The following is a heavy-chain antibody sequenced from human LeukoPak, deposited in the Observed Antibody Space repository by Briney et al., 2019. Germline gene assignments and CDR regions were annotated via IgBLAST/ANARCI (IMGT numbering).Heavy chain of an antibody. V-gene: IGHV3-74*01. Sequence: GGSLRLSCAASGFTFSSYWMHWVRQAPGKGLVWVSRINSDGSSTSYADSVKGRFTISRYNAKNTLYLQMNSLRAEDTAVYYRARDVDGYWLDYWGQGTLVTVSS. CDR1: GFTFSSYW. CDR2: INSDGSST. CDR3: ARDVDGYWLDY. D-gene: IGHD5-18*01. J-gene: IGHJ4*02.